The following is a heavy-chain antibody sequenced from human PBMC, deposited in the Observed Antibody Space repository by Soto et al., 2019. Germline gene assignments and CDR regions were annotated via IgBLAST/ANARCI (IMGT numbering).Heavy chain of an antibody. CDR1: GFSFSDYA. CDR3: ARDLNWNDGSD. J-gene: IGHJ4*02. V-gene: IGHV3-23*01. Sequence: LRLSCVASGFSFSDYAMTWVRQAPGKGLEWVSGIGNRGDTTDYADSVKGRSTISRDNSENMLFLQMNSLRVEDTAVYYCARDLNWNDGSDWGQGTLVTVS. CDR2: IGNRGDTT. D-gene: IGHD1-1*01.